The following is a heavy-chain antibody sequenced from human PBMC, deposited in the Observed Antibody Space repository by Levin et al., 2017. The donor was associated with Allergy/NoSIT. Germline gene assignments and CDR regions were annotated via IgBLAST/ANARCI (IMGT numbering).Heavy chain of an antibody. Sequence: GSLRLSCGVSGYSISSGYYWGWIRQPPGKGLAWIGNIYQSGTTYYNPSLKSRVTISVDTSKNQFSIKLSSVTAADTAIYYCARLPRLGGPRCPLLEYWGQGTLVTVSS. CDR3: ARLPRLGGPRCPLLEY. D-gene: IGHD1-26*01. V-gene: IGHV4-38-2*01. CDR2: IYQSGTT. J-gene: IGHJ4*02. CDR1: GYSISSGYY.